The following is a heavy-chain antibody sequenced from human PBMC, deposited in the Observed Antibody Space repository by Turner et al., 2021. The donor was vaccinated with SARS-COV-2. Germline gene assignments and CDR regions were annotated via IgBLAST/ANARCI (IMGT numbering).Heavy chain of an antibody. Sequence: QVQLVESVGGVVQPGRSLRLSSAASGFTFSSYAMHWVRQATGKGLEWVALISYDGSNKYYADSVKGRFTISRDNSKNTLYLQMNSLRAEDTAVYYCARGRVGNYYYGMDVWGQGTTVTVSS. J-gene: IGHJ6*02. V-gene: IGHV3-30-3*01. CDR3: ARGRVGNYYYGMDV. CDR2: ISYDGSNK. CDR1: GFTFSSYA.